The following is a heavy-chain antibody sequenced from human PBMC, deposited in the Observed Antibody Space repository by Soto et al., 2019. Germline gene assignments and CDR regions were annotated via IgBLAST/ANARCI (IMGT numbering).Heavy chain of an antibody. J-gene: IGHJ4*02. D-gene: IGHD6-19*01. CDR3: ARAGGQWPEGFDY. CDR1: GGSISSYY. CDR2: IYYSGST. V-gene: IGHV4-59*01. Sequence: QVQLQESGPGLVKPSETLSLTCTVSGGSISSYYWSWIRQPPGKGLEWIGYIYYSGSTNYNPSLKSRVTISVDTSKNQFSLRVSSVTAADTAVYYCARAGGQWPEGFDYWGQGTLVTVSS.